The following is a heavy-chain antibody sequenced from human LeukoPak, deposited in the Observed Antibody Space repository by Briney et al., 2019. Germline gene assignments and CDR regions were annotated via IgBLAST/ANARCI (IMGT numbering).Heavy chain of an antibody. CDR3: AIGVGLAVAGRPGGAESLSNYYYYYYMDV. CDR1: GYTFTGYY. CDR2: INPNSGGT. J-gene: IGHJ6*03. D-gene: IGHD6-19*01. Sequence: ASVKVSCKASGYTFTGYYMHWVRQAPGQGLEWMGWINPNSGGTNYAQKFQGRVTMTRDTSISTAYMELSRLRSDDTAVYYCAIGVGLAVAGRPGGAESLSNYYYYYYMDVWGKGTTVTVSS. V-gene: IGHV1-2*02.